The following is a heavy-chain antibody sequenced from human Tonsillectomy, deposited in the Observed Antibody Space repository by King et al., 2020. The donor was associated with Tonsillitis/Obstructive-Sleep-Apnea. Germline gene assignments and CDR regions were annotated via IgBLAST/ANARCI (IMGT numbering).Heavy chain of an antibody. D-gene: IGHD1-7*01. V-gene: IGHV4-4*02. CDR3: ASGSSITKLELRA. J-gene: IGHJ4*02. CDR1: GGSISSSNW. CDR2: IYHSGST. Sequence: VQLQESGPGLVKPSGTLSLTCAVSGGSISSSNWWSWVRQPPGKGLEWIGEIYHSGSTNYNPSLKSRVTISLDKSKNQFSLKLSSVTAADTAVYYCASGSSITKLELRAWGQGTLVTVSS.